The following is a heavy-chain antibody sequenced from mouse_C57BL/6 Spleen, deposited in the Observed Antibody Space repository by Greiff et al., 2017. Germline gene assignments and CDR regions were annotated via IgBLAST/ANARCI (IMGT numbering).Heavy chain of an antibody. CDR2: SDPSDSYT. J-gene: IGHJ2*01. V-gene: IGHV1-69*01. Sequence: QVQLQQPGAELVMPGASVKLSCKASGYTFTSYWMHWVKQRPGQGLEWIGESDPSDSYTNYNQKFKGKSTLTVDKSSSTAYMQLSSLTSEDSAVYYCARGPDITTVGGDFAYWGQGTTLTVSS. D-gene: IGHD1-1*01. CDR1: GYTFTSYW. CDR3: ARGPDITTVGGDFAY.